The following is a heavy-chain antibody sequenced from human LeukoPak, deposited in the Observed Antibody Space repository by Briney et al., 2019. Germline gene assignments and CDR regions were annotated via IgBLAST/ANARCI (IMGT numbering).Heavy chain of an antibody. V-gene: IGHV4-59*01. CDR1: GGSISSYY. J-gene: IGHJ4*02. Sequence: SETPSLTCTVSGGSISSYYWSWIRQPPGKGLEWIGYIYYSGSTNYNPSLKSRVTISVDTSKNQFSLKLSSVTAADTAVYYCARAGENPFKYIYWGQGTLVTVSS. CDR3: ARAGENPFKYIY. D-gene: IGHD3-10*01. CDR2: IYYSGST.